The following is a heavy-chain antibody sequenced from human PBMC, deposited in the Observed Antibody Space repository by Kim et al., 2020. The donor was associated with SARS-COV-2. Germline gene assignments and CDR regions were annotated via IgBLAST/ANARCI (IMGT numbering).Heavy chain of an antibody. CDR1: GFTFSDYY. CDR2: ISSSGSTI. Sequence: GGSLRLSCAASGFTFSDYYMSWIRQAPGKGLEWVSYISSSGSTIYYADSVKGRFTISRDNAKNSLYLQMNSLRAEDTAVYYCASGYYDSSGYYPFGYWGQGTLVTVSS. V-gene: IGHV3-11*01. D-gene: IGHD3-22*01. CDR3: ASGYYDSSGYYPFGY. J-gene: IGHJ4*02.